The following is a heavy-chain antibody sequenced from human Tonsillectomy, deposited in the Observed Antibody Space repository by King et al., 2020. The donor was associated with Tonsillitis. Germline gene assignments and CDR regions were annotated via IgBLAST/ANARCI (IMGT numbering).Heavy chain of an antibody. J-gene: IGHJ4*02. D-gene: IGHD1-26*01. V-gene: IGHV4-39*01. CDR3: ARYVSGSFDY. CDR2: MSYSGPT. CDR1: GGSISSCDPY. Sequence: QLQESGPGVLKPSETLSLTCTVSGGSISSCDPYWACLRQPPGKGLEWIAYMSYSGPTFYNPSLNSRITISGGTAENRFSLRLSSGTAAATAVYFCARYVSGSFDYWGQGALVTVSS.